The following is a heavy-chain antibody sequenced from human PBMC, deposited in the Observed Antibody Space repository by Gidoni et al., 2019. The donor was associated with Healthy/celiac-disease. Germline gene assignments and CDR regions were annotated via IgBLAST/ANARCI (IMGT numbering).Heavy chain of an antibody. D-gene: IGHD4-17*01. Sequence: EVQLLESGGGLVQPGGSLRLSCAASGFTFSSYAMSWVRQAPGKGLGWVSAISGSGCSTYYADSVKGRFTISRDNSKNTLYLQMNSLRAEDTAVYYCAKVPTAIDYGGNPLTWGQGTLVTVSS. V-gene: IGHV3-23*01. CDR1: GFTFSSYA. CDR3: AKVPTAIDYGGNPLT. CDR2: ISGSGCST. J-gene: IGHJ4*02.